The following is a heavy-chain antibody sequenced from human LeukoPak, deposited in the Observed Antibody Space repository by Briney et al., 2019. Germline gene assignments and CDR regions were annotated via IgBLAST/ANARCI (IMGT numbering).Heavy chain of an antibody. Sequence: ETLSLTCTASGGSISSSSYYWGWIRQPPGKGLEWIGSIYYSGSTYYNPSLKSRVTISVDTSKNQFSLKLSSVTAADTAVYYCARHRSNYAGPNWFDPWGQGTLVTVSP. CDR3: ARHRSNYAGPNWFDP. J-gene: IGHJ5*02. D-gene: IGHD4-11*01. CDR1: GGSISSSSYY. V-gene: IGHV4-39*01. CDR2: IYYSGST.